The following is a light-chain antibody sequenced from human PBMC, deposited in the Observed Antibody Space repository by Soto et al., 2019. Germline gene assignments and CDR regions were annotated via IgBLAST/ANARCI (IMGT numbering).Light chain of an antibody. CDR3: CSFADSDSVA. J-gene: IGLJ1*01. V-gene: IGLV2-11*01. CDR2: DVS. Sequence: QSVLTQPRSVSGSPGQSVTISCTGTSSDVGGYNYVSWYQQHPGKAPKFMIYDVSKRPSGVPDRFSGSKSGNTASLTISGLQAEDEADYYCCSFADSDSVAFGTGTKLTVL. CDR1: SSDVGGYNY.